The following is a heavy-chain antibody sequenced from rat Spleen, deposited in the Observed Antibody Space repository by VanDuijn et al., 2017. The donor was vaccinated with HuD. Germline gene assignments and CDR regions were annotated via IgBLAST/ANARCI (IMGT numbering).Heavy chain of an antibody. CDR3: ARSYGGYTQHWFPY. Sequence: QVQLKESGPGLVQPSQTLSLTCTVSGFSVTSYTVSWVRQPPGKGLEWIAAISSGGNTYYNSALKSRLSISRDTSKSQVFLKMNSLQTDDTAIFFCARSYGGYTQHWFPYWGQGTLVTVSS. V-gene: IGHV2-6*01. CDR1: GFSVTSYT. CDR2: ISSGGNT. J-gene: IGHJ3*01. D-gene: IGHD1-11*01.